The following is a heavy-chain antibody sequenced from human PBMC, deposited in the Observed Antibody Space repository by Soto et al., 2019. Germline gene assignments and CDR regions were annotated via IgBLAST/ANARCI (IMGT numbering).Heavy chain of an antibody. Sequence: SETLSLTCAVSGGSISSGGYYWSWIRQHPGKGLEWIGYIYYSGSTYYNPSLKSRVTISVDTSKNQFSLKLSSMTAADTAVYYCARDPKNDYFDYWGQGTLVTVSS. V-gene: IGHV4-31*11. CDR2: IYYSGST. CDR1: GGSISSGGYY. J-gene: IGHJ4*02. CDR3: ARDPKNDYFDY.